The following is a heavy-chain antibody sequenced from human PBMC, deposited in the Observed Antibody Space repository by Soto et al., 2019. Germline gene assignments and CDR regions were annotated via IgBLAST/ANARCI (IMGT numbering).Heavy chain of an antibody. CDR3: AKDPGWFGVSSWYFDY. CDR1: GFTFSSYA. V-gene: IGHV3-23*01. D-gene: IGHD3-10*01. Sequence: TGGSLRLSCAASGFTFSSYAMSWVRQAPGKGLEWVSAISGSGGSTYYADSVKGRFTISRDNSKNTLYLQMNSLRAEDTAVYYCAKDPGWFGVSSWYFDYWGQGTLVTVSS. CDR2: ISGSGGST. J-gene: IGHJ4*02.